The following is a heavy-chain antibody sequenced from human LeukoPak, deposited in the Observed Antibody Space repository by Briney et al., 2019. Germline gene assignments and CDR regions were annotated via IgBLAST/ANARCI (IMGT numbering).Heavy chain of an antibody. Sequence: GGSLRLSCAASGFTVSSNYMSWVRQAPGKGLEWASVIYSGGSTYYADSVKGRFTISRDNSKNTLYLQMNSLRAEDTAVYYCARDPNQYCSGGSCYDWGQGTLVTVSS. CDR2: IYSGGST. D-gene: IGHD2-15*01. V-gene: IGHV3-53*01. J-gene: IGHJ4*02. CDR3: ARDPNQYCSGGSCYD. CDR1: GFTVSSNY.